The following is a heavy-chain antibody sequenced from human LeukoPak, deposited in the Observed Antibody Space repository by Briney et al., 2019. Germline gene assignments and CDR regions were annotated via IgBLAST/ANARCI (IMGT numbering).Heavy chain of an antibody. CDR1: GFTFSSYE. V-gene: IGHV3-48*03. Sequence: RAGGSLRLSCAASGFTFSSYEMNWVRQAPGKGLEWVSYISSSGSTIYYADSVKGRFTISRDNAKNSLYLQMNSLRAEDTAVYYCAGEWELSSWGQGTLVTVSS. D-gene: IGHD1-26*01. J-gene: IGHJ5*02. CDR3: AGEWELSS. CDR2: ISSSGSTI.